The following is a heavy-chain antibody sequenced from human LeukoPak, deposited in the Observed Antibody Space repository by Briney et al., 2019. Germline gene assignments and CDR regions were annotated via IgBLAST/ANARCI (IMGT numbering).Heavy chain of an antibody. CDR3: ARGGDYGDLRYFDY. CDR2: INHSGST. D-gene: IGHD4-17*01. V-gene: IGHV4-34*01. Sequence: YPSETLSLTCAVYGGSFSGYYWSWIRQPPGKGLEWIGEINHSGSTNYNPSLKSRVTFSVDTSKNQFSLKLNSVTAADTAAYYCARGGDYGDLRYFDYWGQGTLVTVSS. J-gene: IGHJ4*02. CDR1: GGSFSGYY.